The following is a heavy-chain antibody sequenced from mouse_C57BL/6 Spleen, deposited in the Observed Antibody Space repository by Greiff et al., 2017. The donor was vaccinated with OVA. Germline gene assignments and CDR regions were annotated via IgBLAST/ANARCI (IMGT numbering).Heavy chain of an antibody. CDR2: IYPGDGDT. J-gene: IGHJ4*01. CDR1: GYAFSSSW. D-gene: IGHD1-2*01. Sequence: QVQLKQSGPELVKPGASVKISCKASGYAFSSSWMNWVKQRPGKGLEWIGRIYPGDGDTNYNGKFKGKATLTADKSSSTAYMQLCSLTSEDSAVYFCAQRLGDYWGQGTSVTVSS. V-gene: IGHV1-82*01. CDR3: AQRLGDY.